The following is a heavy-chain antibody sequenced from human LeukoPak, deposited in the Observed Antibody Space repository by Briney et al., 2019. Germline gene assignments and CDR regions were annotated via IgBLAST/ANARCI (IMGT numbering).Heavy chain of an antibody. D-gene: IGHD3-16*02. CDR2: IYYSGST. J-gene: IGHJ5*02. CDR3: ATHGSSAYYGYVWGSYRYNWFDP. V-gene: IGHV4-39*01. CDR1: GGSISSSSYY. Sequence: SETLSLTCTVSGGSISSSSYYWGWIRQPPGKGLEWIGSIYYSGSTYYNPSLKSRVTISVDPSKNQFSLKLSSVTAADPAVYYCATHGSSAYYGYVWGSYRYNWFDPWGQGTLGTVSS.